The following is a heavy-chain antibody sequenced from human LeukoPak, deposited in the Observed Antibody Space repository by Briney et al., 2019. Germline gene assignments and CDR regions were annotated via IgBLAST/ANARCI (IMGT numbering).Heavy chain of an antibody. D-gene: IGHD4-17*01. CDR1: GFIFNSYW. Sequence: GGSLRLSCAASGFIFNSYWMSWVRQAPGKGLEWVANIKQDASEKQYVDSVKGRFTISRDNAKNSLYLQMNSLRAEDAAVYYCARGAHYGDYPYYYYGMDVWGQGTTVTVSS. CDR3: ARGAHYGDYPYYYYGMDV. V-gene: IGHV3-7*01. J-gene: IGHJ6*02. CDR2: IKQDASEK.